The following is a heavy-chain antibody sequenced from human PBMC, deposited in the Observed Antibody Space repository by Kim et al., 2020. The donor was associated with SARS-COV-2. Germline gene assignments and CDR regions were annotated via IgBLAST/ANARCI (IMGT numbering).Heavy chain of an antibody. J-gene: IGHJ6*02. Sequence: SGKGRFTITRDNSKNTLYLQMNSLRAEDTAVYYCAKDLGSHYYYDYGMDVWGQGTTVTVSS. CDR3: AKDLGSHYYYDYGMDV. V-gene: IGHV3-23*01. D-gene: IGHD2-15*01.